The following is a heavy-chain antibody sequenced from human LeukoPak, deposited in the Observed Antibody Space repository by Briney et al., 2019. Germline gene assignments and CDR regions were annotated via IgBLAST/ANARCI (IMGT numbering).Heavy chain of an antibody. Sequence: SGPALVKPTQTLTLTGTFSGFSLSTSGMRVSWIRQPPGKALEWLARIDWDDDKFYSTSLKTRLTISKDTSKNQVVLTMTNMDPVDTATYYCARSPYYYDSSGYYYGWFDPWGQGTLVTVSS. V-gene: IGHV2-70*04. CDR3: ARSPYYYDSSGYYYGWFDP. CDR2: IDWDDDK. J-gene: IGHJ5*02. CDR1: GFSLSTSGMR. D-gene: IGHD3-22*01.